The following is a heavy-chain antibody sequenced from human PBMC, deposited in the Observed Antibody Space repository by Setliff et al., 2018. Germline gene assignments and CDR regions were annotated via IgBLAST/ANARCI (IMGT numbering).Heavy chain of an antibody. Sequence: GGSLRLSCAASGFTFSSYAMSWVRQAPGKGLEWVSAISGSGGSTYYADSVKGRFTISRDNSKNTLYLQMNSLRAEDTAVYYCARDLMYYYGSGSYYGPYGAFDIWGQGTMVTVSS. J-gene: IGHJ3*02. D-gene: IGHD3-10*01. CDR2: ISGSGGST. CDR1: GFTFSSYA. CDR3: ARDLMYYYGSGSYYGPYGAFDI. V-gene: IGHV3-23*01.